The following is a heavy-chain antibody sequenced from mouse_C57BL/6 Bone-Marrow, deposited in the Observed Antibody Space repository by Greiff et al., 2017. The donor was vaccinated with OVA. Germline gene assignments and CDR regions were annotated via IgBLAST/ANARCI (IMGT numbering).Heavy chain of an antibody. V-gene: IGHV1-4*01. CDR1: GYTFTSYT. CDR3: ARRGYFDY. CDR2: INPSSGYT. Sequence: VKLMESGAELARPGASVKMSCKASGYTFTSYTMHWVKQRPGQGLEWIGYINPSSGYTKYNQKFKDKATLTADKSSSTAYMQLSSLTSEDSAVYYCARRGYFDYWGQGTTLTVSS. J-gene: IGHJ2*01.